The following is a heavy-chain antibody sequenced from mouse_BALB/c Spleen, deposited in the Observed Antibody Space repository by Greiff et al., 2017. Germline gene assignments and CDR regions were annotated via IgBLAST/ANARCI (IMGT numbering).Heavy chain of an antibody. V-gene: IGHV5-6-5*01. CDR1: GFTFSSYA. CDR3: ARPLYGSSFFAY. J-gene: IGHJ3*01. CDR2: ISSGGST. Sequence: EVMLVESGGGLVKPGGSLKLSCAASGFTFSSYAMSWVRQTPEKRLEWVASISSGGSTYYPDSVKGRFTISRDNARNILYLQMSSLRSEDTAMYYCARPLYGSSFFAYWGQGTLVTVSA. D-gene: IGHD1-1*01.